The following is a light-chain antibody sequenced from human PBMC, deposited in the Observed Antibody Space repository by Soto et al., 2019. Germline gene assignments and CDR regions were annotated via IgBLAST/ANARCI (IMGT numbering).Light chain of an antibody. J-gene: IGKJ2*01. CDR2: ATS. V-gene: IGKV1-39*01. CDR1: QSIGKF. CDR3: QQSYSTPYT. Sequence: DMQMTQSPSSLSASVGDRVTITCRARQSIGKFLNWYQQKPGKAPRLLIYATSSLQSGVPSRFSGSGSGTDFTLTIRSLQPEDFATYYCQQSYSTPYTFGQGTKLEI.